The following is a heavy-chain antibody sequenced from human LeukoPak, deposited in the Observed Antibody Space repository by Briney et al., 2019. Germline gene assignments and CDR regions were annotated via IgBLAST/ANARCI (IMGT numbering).Heavy chain of an antibody. V-gene: IGHV4-31*03. CDR2: IYYSGST. J-gene: IGHJ5*02. D-gene: IGHD1-26*01. Sequence: SETLSLTCTVSGGSISSGGYYWSWIRQHPGKGLEWIGYIYYSGSTYYNPSLKSRVTISVDTSKNQFSLKLSSVTAADTAVYYCARDIVGANWRTHPARFNPWGQGTLVTVSS. CDR1: GGSISSGGYY. CDR3: ARDIVGANWRTHPARFNP.